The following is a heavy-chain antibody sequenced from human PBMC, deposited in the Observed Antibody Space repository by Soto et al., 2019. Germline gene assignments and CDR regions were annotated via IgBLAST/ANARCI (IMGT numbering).Heavy chain of an antibody. CDR2: VSPNNGDT. CDR3: SRFGAYGSH. Sequence: QVPLLQSGPEVQKPGASVRVSCKTSGYTFTSYGISWVRQAPGQGLEWMGRVSPNNGDTYYTQKFQGRVTMTTDTSTSTVYLDLTSLTSDDTAIYFCSRFGAYGSHWGQGTLVTVSS. J-gene: IGHJ4*02. CDR1: GYTFTSYG. V-gene: IGHV1-18*04. D-gene: IGHD3-10*01.